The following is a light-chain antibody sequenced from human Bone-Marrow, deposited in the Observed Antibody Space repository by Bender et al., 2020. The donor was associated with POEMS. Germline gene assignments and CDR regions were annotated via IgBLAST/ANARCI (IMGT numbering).Light chain of an antibody. CDR1: SSDVGSYNL. J-gene: IGLJ2*01. CDR2: EGS. CDR3: SSYAGSNNFV. V-gene: IGLV2-14*02. Sequence: QSALTQPASVSGSPGQSITISCTGTSSDVGSYNLVSWYQQHPGKAPKVMIYEGSKRPSGVSNRFSGSKSGNTASLTVSGLQAEDEADYYCSSYAGSNNFVFGGGTKLTVL.